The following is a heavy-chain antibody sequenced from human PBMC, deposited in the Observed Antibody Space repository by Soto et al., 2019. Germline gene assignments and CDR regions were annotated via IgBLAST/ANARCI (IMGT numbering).Heavy chain of an antibody. J-gene: IGHJ2*01. Sequence: KGMEWVSTISDSGSTYYADSVKGRFSNSRDNSKNTLYLQLNRLRAEDTAVYYCAKVFFFQAEDGIRDTVPVSAFLLNRSSDL. D-gene: IGHD2-15*01. CDR3: AKVFFFQAEDGIRDTVPVSAFLLNRSSDL. V-gene: IGHV3-23*01. CDR2: ISDSGST.